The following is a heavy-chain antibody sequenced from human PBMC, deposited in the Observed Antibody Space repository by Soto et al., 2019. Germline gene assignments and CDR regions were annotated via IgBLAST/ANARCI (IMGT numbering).Heavy chain of an antibody. CDR2: ISFDGSNE. CDR1: GFTFSSYA. V-gene: IGHV3-30*18. D-gene: IGHD3-10*01. J-gene: IGHJ6*02. Sequence: GGSLRLSCVASGFTFSSYAMHWVRQAPGKGLEWVAVISFDGSNEYYADSVKGRFTISRDNSRTTIYLQMNSLRGEDTAIYYCAKNFSPSGYYAMDVWGQGTTVTVS. CDR3: AKNFSPSGYYAMDV.